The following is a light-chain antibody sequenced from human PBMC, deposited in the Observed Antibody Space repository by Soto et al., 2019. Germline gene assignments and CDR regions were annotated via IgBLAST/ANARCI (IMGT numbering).Light chain of an antibody. V-gene: IGKV1-5*03. CDR2: KAS. CDR3: QHYNSYSEA. CDR1: QTISSR. Sequence: DIQMTQSPSTLPASVGDRVTITCRASQTISSRLAWYQQKPGKAPKLLIYKASTLKSGVPSRFSGSGSGTEFTLTISSLQPDDFATYYCQHYNSYSEAFGQGTKVDI. J-gene: IGKJ1*01.